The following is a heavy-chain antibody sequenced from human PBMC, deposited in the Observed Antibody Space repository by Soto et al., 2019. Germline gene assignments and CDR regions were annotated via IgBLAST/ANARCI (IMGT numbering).Heavy chain of an antibody. D-gene: IGHD3-22*01. J-gene: IGHJ4*02. CDR3: ASGYDSSGYRY. CDR1: GFTFSSYS. V-gene: IGHV3-48*01. Sequence: PGGSLRLSCAASGFTFSSYSINWVRQAPGKGLEWVSYISSSSSTIYYADSVKGRFTISRDNAKNSLYLQMNSLRAEDTAVYYCASGYDSSGYRYWGQGTLVTVSS. CDR2: ISSSSSTI.